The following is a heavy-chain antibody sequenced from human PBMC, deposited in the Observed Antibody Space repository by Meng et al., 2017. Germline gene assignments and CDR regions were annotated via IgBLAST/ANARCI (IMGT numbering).Heavy chain of an antibody. V-gene: IGHV7-4-1*02. Sequence: VQSWAELKKPGASVKFSVQASGYTFTSYAMNWVRQAPGQGLEWMGWINTNTGNPTYAQGFTGRFVFSLDTSVSTAYLQISSLKAEDTAVYYCARDSYYYDSSGSTSHDYWGQGTLVTVSS. CDR3: ARDSYYYDSSGSTSHDY. CDR2: INTNTGNP. J-gene: IGHJ4*02. D-gene: IGHD3-22*01. CDR1: GYTFTSYA.